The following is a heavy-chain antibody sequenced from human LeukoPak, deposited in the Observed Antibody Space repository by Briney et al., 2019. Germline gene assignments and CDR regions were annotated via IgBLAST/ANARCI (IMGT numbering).Heavy chain of an antibody. J-gene: IGHJ4*02. Sequence: PGGSLRLSCAASGFTFSSYDISWVRQAPGKGMEWDSGISGGGSTYNAESVKARFTISRDNSNNTLYLQMNTLRAEDTAVYYCAKYTAVGANGIFDYWGQGTLVTVSS. D-gene: IGHD1-26*01. CDR2: ISGGGST. CDR3: AKYTAVGANGIFDY. CDR1: GFTFSSYD. V-gene: IGHV3-23*01.